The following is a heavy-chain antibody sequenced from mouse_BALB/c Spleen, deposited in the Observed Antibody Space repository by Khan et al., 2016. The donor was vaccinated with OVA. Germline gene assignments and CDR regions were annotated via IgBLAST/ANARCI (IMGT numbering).Heavy chain of an antibody. CDR3: ARPSYDPRDFEV. V-gene: IGHV14-3*02. Sequence: IQLVQSGAELVKPGASVKLSCTASGVNIRDTYFHWVKQRPEQGLEWIGRIAPANGNTQYDPKFQGKATITSDTSSHTSYLQPNSLTSEETAVYYGARPSYDPRDFEVWGAGTTVTVSS. CDR1: GVNIRDTY. D-gene: IGHD2-3*01. J-gene: IGHJ1*01. CDR2: IAPANGNT.